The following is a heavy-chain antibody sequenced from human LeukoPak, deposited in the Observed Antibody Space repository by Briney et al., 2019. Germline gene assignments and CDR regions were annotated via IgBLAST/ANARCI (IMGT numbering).Heavy chain of an antibody. CDR2: IIPIFGTA. CDR1: GGTFSSYA. D-gene: IGHD1-26*01. CDR3: ARDWGIVGEGVAD. J-gene: IGHJ4*02. V-gene: IGHV1-69*05. Sequence: SVKVSCKASGGTFSSYAISWVRQAPGQGLEWMGGIIPIFGTAKYAQKFQGRVTMTRDTSTSTVYMELSSLRSEDTAVYYCARDWGIVGEGVADWGQGTLVTVSS.